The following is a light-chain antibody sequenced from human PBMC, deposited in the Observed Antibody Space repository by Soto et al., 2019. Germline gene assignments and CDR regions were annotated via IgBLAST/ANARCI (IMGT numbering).Light chain of an antibody. CDR2: DAS. V-gene: IGKV3-11*01. J-gene: IGKJ4*01. CDR1: QSVSSY. Sequence: EIVLTQSPATLSLSPGERATLSCRASQSVSSYLAWYQQKPGEAPRLLIYDASNRATGIPGRFSGSGSGTDFTLTISSLEPEDSAVYYCQQRSNWLTFGGGTKVEIK. CDR3: QQRSNWLT.